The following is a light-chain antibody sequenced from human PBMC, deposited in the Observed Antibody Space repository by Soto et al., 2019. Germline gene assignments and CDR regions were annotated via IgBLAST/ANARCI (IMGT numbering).Light chain of an antibody. Sequence: DIQMTQSPSSLSASVGDRVTVTCRASQSISSCLAWYQQKPGKAPNLLIYYASTLQSGVPSRFSGSGSGTEFTLTISSLQPEDVATYYCQQHNNGPLAFGQGTRLEIK. V-gene: IGKV1-9*01. J-gene: IGKJ5*01. CDR3: QQHNNGPLA. CDR1: QSISSC. CDR2: YAS.